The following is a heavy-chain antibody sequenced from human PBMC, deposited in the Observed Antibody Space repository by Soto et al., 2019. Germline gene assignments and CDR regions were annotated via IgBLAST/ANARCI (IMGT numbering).Heavy chain of an antibody. D-gene: IGHD3-3*01. Sequence: VASVKVSCKASGYTFTIYAMHWVRQAPGQRLEWMGWINAGNGNTKYSQKFQGRVTITRDTSASTAYMELSSLRSEDTAVYYCARASRITIFGVVPGPDYWGQGTLVTVSS. V-gene: IGHV1-3*01. CDR2: INAGNGNT. CDR1: GYTFTIYA. CDR3: ARASRITIFGVVPGPDY. J-gene: IGHJ4*02.